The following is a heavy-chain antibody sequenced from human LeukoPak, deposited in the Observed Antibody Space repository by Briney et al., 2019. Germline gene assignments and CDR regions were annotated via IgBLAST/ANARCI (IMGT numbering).Heavy chain of an antibody. CDR3: AMALDTPVSY. V-gene: IGHV3-11*04. Sequence: GGSLRLSCAASGFTFSDYYMSWIRQAPGKGLEWVSYISSSGSSTYYADSVKGRFTISRDNAKNSLYLQMNSLRAEDTAVYYCAMALDTPVSYWGQGTLVTVSS. CDR2: ISSSGSST. CDR1: GFTFSDYY. D-gene: IGHD2-8*01. J-gene: IGHJ4*02.